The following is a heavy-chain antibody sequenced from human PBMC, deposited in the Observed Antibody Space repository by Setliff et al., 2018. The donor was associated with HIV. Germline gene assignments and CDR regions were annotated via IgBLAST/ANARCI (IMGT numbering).Heavy chain of an antibody. CDR1: GFTFRNHA. CDR2: IPYDGSNK. D-gene: IGHD6-6*01. Sequence: LRLSCAASGFTFRNHAMHWVRQAPGKGLEWVAVIPYDGSNKFYADSVKGRFTISRDNSKNTLYLQMNSLRAEDTAVYYCAREEYTQYYFDYWGQETLVTV. CDR3: AREEYTQYYFDY. V-gene: IGHV3-30*04. J-gene: IGHJ4*02.